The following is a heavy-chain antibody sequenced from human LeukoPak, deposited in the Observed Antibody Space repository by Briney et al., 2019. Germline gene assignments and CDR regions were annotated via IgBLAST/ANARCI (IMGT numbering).Heavy chain of an antibody. D-gene: IGHD2-2*01. CDR2: FDPEDGET. CDR3: ATDLGYCSGTSCYRAPDY. V-gene: IGHV1-24*01. Sequence: GASVKVSCKVSGYTLTELSMHWVRQAPGKGLEWMGGFDPEDGETIYAQKFQGRVTMTEDTSTDTAYMELSSLRSEDTAVYYCATDLGYCSGTSCYRAPDYWGQGTLVTVSS. J-gene: IGHJ4*02. CDR1: GYTLTELS.